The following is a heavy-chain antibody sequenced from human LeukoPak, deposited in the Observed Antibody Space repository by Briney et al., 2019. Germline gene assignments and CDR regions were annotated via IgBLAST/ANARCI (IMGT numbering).Heavy chain of an antibody. CDR1: GGSISSYY. Sequence: SETLSLTCTVSGGSISSYYWSWIRQPAGKGLEWIGRIYTSGSTNYNPSLKSRVTMSVDTSKNQFSLKLSSVTAADTAVYYCARERSALWFGDYNYGMDVWGQGATVTVSS. D-gene: IGHD3-10*01. V-gene: IGHV4-4*07. J-gene: IGHJ6*02. CDR3: ARERSALWFGDYNYGMDV. CDR2: IYTSGST.